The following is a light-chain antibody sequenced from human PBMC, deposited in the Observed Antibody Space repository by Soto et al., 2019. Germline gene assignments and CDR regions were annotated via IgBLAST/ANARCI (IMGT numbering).Light chain of an antibody. J-gene: IGLJ1*01. CDR3: SSYTSSSTYV. V-gene: IGLV2-14*01. CDR2: EVS. Sequence: QSVLAQPASVSGSPGPSITISCTGTSSDVGGYNYVSWYQQHPGKAPKLMIYEVSNRPSGVSNRFSGSKSGNTASLTISGLQAEDEADYYCSSYTSSSTYVFETGTK. CDR1: SSDVGGYNY.